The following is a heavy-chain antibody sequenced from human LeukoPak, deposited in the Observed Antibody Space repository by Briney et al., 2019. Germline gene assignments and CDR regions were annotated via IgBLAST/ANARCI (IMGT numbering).Heavy chain of an antibody. V-gene: IGHV3-30*02. D-gene: IGHD5-24*01. J-gene: IGHJ4*02. CDR2: IRYDGSNK. CDR1: GFIFSNYG. Sequence: AGGSLRLSCTTSGFIFSNYGMHWVRQAPGKGLEWVAFIRYDGSNKYYADSVKGRCTISRDNSKKTVYLQMNSLRTEDTAVYYCAKDRWLQGYFDYWGQGTLVTVSS. CDR3: AKDRWLQGYFDY.